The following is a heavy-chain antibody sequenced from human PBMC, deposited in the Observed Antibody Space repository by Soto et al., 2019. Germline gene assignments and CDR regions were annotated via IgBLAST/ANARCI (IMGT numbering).Heavy chain of an antibody. Sequence: QVQLVESGGGVVQPGRSLRLSCAASRFTFSNYGMHWVRQAPGKGLEWVAVIWYDGSNKYYADSVKGRFTISRDNSKNTLYVQMSSLRAEDMAVYYCARAFYCCGDCLPYYYYYGMDVWGQGTTVTVSS. J-gene: IGHJ6*02. V-gene: IGHV3-33*01. CDR3: ARAFYCCGDCLPYYYYYGMDV. CDR2: IWYDGSNK. D-gene: IGHD2-21*02. CDR1: RFTFSNYG.